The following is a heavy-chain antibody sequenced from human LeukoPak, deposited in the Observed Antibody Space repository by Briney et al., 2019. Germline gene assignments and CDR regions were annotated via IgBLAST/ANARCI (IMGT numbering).Heavy chain of an antibody. Sequence: GGSLKLSCAASGFTFSDYYMSWIRQAPGKGLEWVSYISSSGSTIYYADSVKGRFTTSRDNAKNSLYLQMNSLRSEDTAVYYCARVYQQFRLFDYWGQGTLVTVSS. V-gene: IGHV3-11*04. CDR2: ISSSGSTI. CDR3: ARVYQQFRLFDY. D-gene: IGHD6-13*01. CDR1: GFTFSDYY. J-gene: IGHJ4*02.